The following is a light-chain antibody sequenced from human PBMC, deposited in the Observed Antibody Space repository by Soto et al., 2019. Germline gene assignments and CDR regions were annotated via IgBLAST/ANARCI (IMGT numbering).Light chain of an antibody. V-gene: IGLV1-47*02. J-gene: IGLJ3*02. CDR2: SDD. CDR3: STWDASLSGRV. Sequence: QSVLTQPPSASGTPGQKVTISCSGASSNIGNNFVSWYQQVPGTAPKLLIYSDDQRPSGVLDRVSGSKSGTSASLAISGLRFEDEADYYGSTWDASLSGRVFGGGTKVTVL. CDR1: SSNIGNNF.